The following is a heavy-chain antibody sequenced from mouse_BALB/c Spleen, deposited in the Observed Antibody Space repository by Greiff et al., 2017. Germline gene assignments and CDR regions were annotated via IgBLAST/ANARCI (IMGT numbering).Heavy chain of an antibody. CDR1: GYTFTSYW. Sequence: QVQLKQPGAELVKPGASVKLSCKASGYTFTSYWMHWVKQRPGQGLEWIGEIDPSDSYTNYNQKFKGKATLTVDKSSSTAYMQLSSLTSEDSAVYYCARFDYGTYWGQGTLVTVSA. D-gene: IGHD2-4*01. J-gene: IGHJ3*01. V-gene: IGHV1-69*02. CDR2: IDPSDSYT. CDR3: ARFDYGTY.